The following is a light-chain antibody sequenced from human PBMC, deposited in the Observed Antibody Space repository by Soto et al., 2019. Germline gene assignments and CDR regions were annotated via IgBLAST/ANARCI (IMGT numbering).Light chain of an antibody. CDR1: QSISSW. CDR2: DAS. V-gene: IGKV1-5*01. CDR3: QQYNSYPS. Sequence: DIQMTQSPSNLSASVGDRVTITCRASQSISSWLAWYQQKAGKAPRLLIYDASSLPSGVPSRFSGTGSGTQFTLTISSLQHDDFAFYYCQQYNSYPSFGQGTKLEFK. J-gene: IGKJ2*03.